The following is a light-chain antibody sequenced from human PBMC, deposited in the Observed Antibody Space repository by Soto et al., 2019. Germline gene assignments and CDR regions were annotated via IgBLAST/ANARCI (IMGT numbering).Light chain of an antibody. CDR2: GAS. V-gene: IGKV3-15*01. Sequence: EIVMTQSPATLSVSPGERATLSCRASQSVSSNLAWYQHKPDQDPRLLIYGASTMPTGIPARFSGSGSEPEFTLTISSLPSEDFAVYYCQQYNNWPPPFGQGTKVEI. CDR1: QSVSSN. CDR3: QQYNNWPPP. J-gene: IGKJ1*01.